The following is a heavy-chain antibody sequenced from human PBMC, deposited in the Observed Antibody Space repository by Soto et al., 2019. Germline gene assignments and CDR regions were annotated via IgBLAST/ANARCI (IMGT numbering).Heavy chain of an antibody. J-gene: IGHJ6*03. CDR3: ARGRRVPAAIRTQSDYYYYMDV. V-gene: IGHV1-8*01. D-gene: IGHD2-2*02. CDR1: GYTFTSYD. CDR2: MNPNSGNT. Sequence: QVQLVQSGADVKRPGASVKVSCKASGYTFTSYDINWVRQATGQGLEWMGWMNPNSGNTGFAQKFQGRVTMTRNTSISTAYMELSSLRSEDTAVYYCARGRRVPAAIRTQSDYYYYMDVWGKGTTVTVSS.